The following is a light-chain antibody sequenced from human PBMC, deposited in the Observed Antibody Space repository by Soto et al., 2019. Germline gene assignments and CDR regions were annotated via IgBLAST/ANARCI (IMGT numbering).Light chain of an antibody. Sequence: QAVVTQPPSASGTPGQRVTISCSGSSSNIGSNTVNWYQQLPGTAPKLLIYSNNQRPSGVPDRFSGSKSGTSASLAISGLQSEDEADYYCAAWDDSLNGHAVFGGGTKLTVL. J-gene: IGLJ7*01. CDR3: AAWDDSLNGHAV. CDR1: SSNIGSNT. V-gene: IGLV1-44*01. CDR2: SNN.